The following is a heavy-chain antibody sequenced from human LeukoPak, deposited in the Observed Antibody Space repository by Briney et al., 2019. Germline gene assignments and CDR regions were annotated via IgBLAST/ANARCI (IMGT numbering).Heavy chain of an antibody. CDR1: GFTFSDYA. Sequence: PGRSLRLSCSAAGFTFSDYAVTWARQAPGKGLEWVSAISGNGGRTYYADSVKGRFTISRDNSKNTLYLQMNSLTAEDTAVYYCAKDSITIFGVVIGPNDYWGQGTLVTVSS. CDR2: ISGNGGRT. CDR3: AKDSITIFGVVIGPNDY. D-gene: IGHD3-3*01. J-gene: IGHJ4*02. V-gene: IGHV3-23*01.